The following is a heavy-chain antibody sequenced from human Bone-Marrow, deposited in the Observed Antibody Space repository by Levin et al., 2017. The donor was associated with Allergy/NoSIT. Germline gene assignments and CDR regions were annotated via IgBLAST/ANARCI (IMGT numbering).Heavy chain of an antibody. J-gene: IGHJ4*02. CDR2: IYSGGST. CDR3: ARMVRGADFDY. D-gene: IGHD3-10*01. Sequence: AGGSLRLSCAASGFTVSSNYMSWVRQAPGKGLEWVSVIYSGGSTYYADSVKGRFTISRDNSKNTLYLQMNSLRAEDTAVYYCARMVRGADFDYWGQGTLVTVSS. CDR1: GFTVSSNY. V-gene: IGHV3-66*01.